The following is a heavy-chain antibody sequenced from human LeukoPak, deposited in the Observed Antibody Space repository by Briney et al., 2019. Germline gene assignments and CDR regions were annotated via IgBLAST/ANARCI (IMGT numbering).Heavy chain of an antibody. CDR3: ARRGYDILTGYYYFDY. CDR1: GGTFSSYA. D-gene: IGHD3-9*01. J-gene: IGHJ4*02. Sequence: SVKVSCKASGGTFSSYAISWVRQAPGQGLEWMGGIIPIFGTANYAQKFQGGVTITADESTSTAYMELSSLRSEDTAVYYCARRGYDILTGYYYFDYWGQGTLVTVSS. CDR2: IIPIFGTA. V-gene: IGHV1-69*01.